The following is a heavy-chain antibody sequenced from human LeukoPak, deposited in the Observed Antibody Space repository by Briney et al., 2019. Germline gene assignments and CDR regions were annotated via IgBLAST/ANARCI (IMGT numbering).Heavy chain of an antibody. J-gene: IGHJ4*02. V-gene: IGHV3-20*04. CDR1: GFTFDDYG. D-gene: IGHD4/OR15-4a*01. Sequence: RPGGSLRLSCAASGFTFDDYGMSWVRQAPGKGLEWVSGINWNGGSTGYADSVKGRFTVSRDNAKNSLFLHMNSLRVEDTALYYCARVHGAYPFDYWGQGTLVTVSS. CDR2: INWNGGST. CDR3: ARVHGAYPFDY.